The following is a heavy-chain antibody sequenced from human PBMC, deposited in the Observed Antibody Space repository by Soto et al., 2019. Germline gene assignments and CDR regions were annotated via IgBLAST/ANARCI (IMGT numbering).Heavy chain of an antibody. CDR2: ISYDGSNK. V-gene: IGHV3-30*18. CDR3: AKGGPMVRGPRGYFDY. J-gene: IGHJ4*02. D-gene: IGHD3-10*01. CDR1: GSTFSSYG. Sequence: QVQLVESGGGVVQPGRSLRLSCAASGSTFSSYGMHWVRQAPGKGLEWVAVISYDGSNKYYADSVKGRFTISRDNSKNTLYLQMNSLRAEDTAVYYCAKGGPMVRGPRGYFDYWGQGTLVTVSS.